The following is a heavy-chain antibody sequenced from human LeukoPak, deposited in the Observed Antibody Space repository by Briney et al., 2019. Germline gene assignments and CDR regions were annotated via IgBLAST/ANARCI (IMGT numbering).Heavy chain of an antibody. CDR1: GDSISTYY. CDR2: IYYSGST. D-gene: IGHD1-26*01. V-gene: IGHV4-59*01. Sequence: SETLSLTCTVTGDSISTYYWSWIRQPPGKGLEWIGYIYYSGSTNYNPSLKSRVTISVDTSKNQFSLKLISVTAADTAVYYCARDDSGSYHQLGVWGQGTTVTVSS. J-gene: IGHJ6*02. CDR3: ARDDSGSYHQLGV.